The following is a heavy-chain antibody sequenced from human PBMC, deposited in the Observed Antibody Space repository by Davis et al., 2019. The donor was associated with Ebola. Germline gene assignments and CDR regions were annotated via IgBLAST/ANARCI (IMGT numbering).Heavy chain of an antibody. CDR3: ARGFKPFDY. D-gene: IGHD1-14*01. V-gene: IGHV4-59*01. CDR2: IYYSGST. CDR1: GGSISSYY. J-gene: IGHJ4*02. Sequence: SETLSLTCTVSGGSISSYYWSWIRQPPGKGLEWIGYIYYSGSTNYNPSPKSRVTISVDTSKNQFTRKLSSVTAADTAVYYCARGFKPFDYWGQGNLVTVSS.